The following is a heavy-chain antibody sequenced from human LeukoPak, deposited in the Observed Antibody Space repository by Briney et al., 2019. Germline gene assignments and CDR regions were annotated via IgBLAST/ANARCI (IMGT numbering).Heavy chain of an antibody. CDR3: AKRLGDPRAFDS. V-gene: IGHV3-23*01. CDR2: ISGSSGTI. Sequence: GGPLGLSCAAAGFTFSSYAMSWVRQAPGKGLEWVSGISGSSGTINYADPVKGRFTISRDNSRNTLYLQMNSLRVEDTALYYCAKRLGDPRAFDSWGQGTLVTVSS. D-gene: IGHD2-21*02. J-gene: IGHJ4*02. CDR1: GFTFSSYA.